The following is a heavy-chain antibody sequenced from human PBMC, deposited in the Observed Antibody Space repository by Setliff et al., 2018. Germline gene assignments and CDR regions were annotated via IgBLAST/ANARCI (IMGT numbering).Heavy chain of an antibody. Sequence: LSLTCTVSGDSISGAKYYWSWIRQSAGKGLECIGRIYTDGSTKYNPSLNSRVALSIDTSKNQFSLRLSSVTAADTAVYYCARVSGFLYVDVWGKGTTVTVSS. CDR2: IYTDGST. D-gene: IGHD3-3*01. J-gene: IGHJ6*03. CDR3: ARVSGFLYVDV. V-gene: IGHV4-61*02. CDR1: GDSISGAKYY.